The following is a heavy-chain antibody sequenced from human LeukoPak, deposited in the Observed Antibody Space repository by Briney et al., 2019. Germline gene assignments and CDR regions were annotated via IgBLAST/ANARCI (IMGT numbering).Heavy chain of an antibody. Sequence: ESGPTLVKPPQNLTLTCTLSGLSFSTSGLGVGWIRQPPGKALKRLALIYWADDKRYTPSLKSRLTITKDTSKNQVVLTMTNMDPVDTATYYRAHSPLKEGYGSGWYVGKYDYWGPGTLVTVSS. CDR2: IYWADDK. CDR1: GLSFSTSGLG. J-gene: IGHJ4*02. V-gene: IGHV2-5*02. D-gene: IGHD6-19*01. CDR3: AHSPLKEGYGSGWYVGKYDY.